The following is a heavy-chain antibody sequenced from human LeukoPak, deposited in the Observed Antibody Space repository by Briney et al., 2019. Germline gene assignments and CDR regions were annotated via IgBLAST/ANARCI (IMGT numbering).Heavy chain of an antibody. CDR1: GGSFSGHY. D-gene: IGHD6-19*01. J-gene: IGHJ4*02. CDR2: INHSGST. CDR3: ARVKRRIAVAGPTPLFDY. V-gene: IGHV4-34*01. Sequence: SETLSLTCAVYGGSFSGHYWSGIRQPPGKGREWSGEINHSGSTNYNPSLKSRVTISVDTSKNQFSLKLSSVTAADTAVYYCARVKRRIAVAGPTPLFDYWGQGTLVTVSS.